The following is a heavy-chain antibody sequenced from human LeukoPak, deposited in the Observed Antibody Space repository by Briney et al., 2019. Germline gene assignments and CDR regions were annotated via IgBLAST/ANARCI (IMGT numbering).Heavy chain of an antibody. J-gene: IGHJ4*02. CDR2: IYYSGST. Sequence: SETLSLTCTVSGGSISSGDYYWNWIRQPPGKGLEWIGYIYYSGSTNYNPSLKSRVTISVDTSKNQFSLRLSSVTAADTAVYYCVRRVAAAGYFDYWGQGTLVTVSS. V-gene: IGHV4-30-4*01. CDR3: VRRVAAAGYFDY. D-gene: IGHD6-13*01. CDR1: GGSISSGDYY.